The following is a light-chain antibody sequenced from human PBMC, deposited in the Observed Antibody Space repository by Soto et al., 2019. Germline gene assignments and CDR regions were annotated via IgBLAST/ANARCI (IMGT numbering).Light chain of an antibody. CDR2: SNN. CDR1: TSNIGTNT. Sequence: QSVLTQSPSASGTPGQRLIISCSGSTSNIGTNTVNWYLQLPGTAPKVLIFSNNQRPSGVPDRFSGSTSGTSATLAISGLRSDDEADYYCAAWDDSLTAWVFGGGTKLTVL. CDR3: AAWDDSLTAWV. V-gene: IGLV1-44*01. J-gene: IGLJ3*02.